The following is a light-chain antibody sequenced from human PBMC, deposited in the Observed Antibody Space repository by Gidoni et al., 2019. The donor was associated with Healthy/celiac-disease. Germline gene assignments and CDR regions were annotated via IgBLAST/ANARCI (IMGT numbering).Light chain of an antibody. CDR3: QQSYSTPWT. CDR1: QSISSY. J-gene: IGKJ1*01. Sequence: DIQMPQSPSSLSASVGDRVTITCRASQSISSYLNWYQQKPGKAPKLLIYAASSLQSGVPSRFSGSGSGTDFTLNISSLQPEDFATYYCQQSYSTPWTFGQGTKVEIK. CDR2: AAS. V-gene: IGKV1-39*01.